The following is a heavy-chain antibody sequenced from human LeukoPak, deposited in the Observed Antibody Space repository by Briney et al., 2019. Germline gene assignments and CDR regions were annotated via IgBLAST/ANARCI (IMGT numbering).Heavy chain of an antibody. CDR1: GYTVTSYG. Sequence: ASVKVSCKASGYTVTSYGISWVRQAPGQGLEWMGWISAYNGNTNYAQKLQGRVTMTTDTSTSTAYMELRSLRSDDTAVYYCARDNRCELRYFDSLPDDYWGQGTLVTVSS. J-gene: IGHJ4*02. V-gene: IGHV1-18*01. D-gene: IGHD3-9*01. CDR3: ARDNRCELRYFDSLPDDY. CDR2: ISAYNGNT.